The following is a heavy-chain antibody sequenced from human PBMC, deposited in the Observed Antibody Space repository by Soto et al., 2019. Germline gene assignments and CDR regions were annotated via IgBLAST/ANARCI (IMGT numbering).Heavy chain of an antibody. CDR3: AKDEVFVQLGYYYYGRDD. Sequence: GGSLRLSCAASGFTFSSYGMHWVRQAPGKGLEWVAVISYDGSNKYYADSVKGRFTIYRDNSKNTLDLQMNSLRAEDTAVYNCAKDEVFVQLGYYYYGRDDWGQGTTVTVSS. D-gene: IGHD6-6*01. V-gene: IGHV3-30*18. CDR2: ISYDGSNK. J-gene: IGHJ6*02. CDR1: GFTFSSYG.